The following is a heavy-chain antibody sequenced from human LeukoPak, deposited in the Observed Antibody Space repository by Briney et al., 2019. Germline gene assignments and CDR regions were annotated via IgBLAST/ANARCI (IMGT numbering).Heavy chain of an antibody. J-gene: IGHJ3*02. V-gene: IGHV4-39*07. CDR1: GGSISSSSYY. CDR3: ARGGRKYYGSGSYYSKNNPFAFDI. Sequence: SETLSLTCTVSGGSISSSSYYWGWIRQPPGKGLEWIGSIYYSGSTYYNPSLKSRVTISVDTSKNQFSLKLSSVTAADTAVYYCARGGRKYYGSGSYYSKNNPFAFDIWGQGTMVTVSS. D-gene: IGHD3-10*01. CDR2: IYYSGST.